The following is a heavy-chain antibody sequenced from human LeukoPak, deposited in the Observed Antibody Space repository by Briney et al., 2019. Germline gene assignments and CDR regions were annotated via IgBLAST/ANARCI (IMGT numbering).Heavy chain of an antibody. CDR1: GFTFSSYS. D-gene: IGHD2-21*02. CDR3: ARDIVPYCGGDCYSDYMDV. J-gene: IGHJ6*03. CDR2: ISSSSSPI. V-gene: IGHV3-48*01. Sequence: GGSLRLSCAASGFTFSSYSMNWVRQAPGKGLEWVSYISSSSSPIKYADSLKGRFTISRDNAKNSLYLQMNSLRVEDTAVYYCARDIVPYCGGDCYSDYMDVWGKGTTVTVSS.